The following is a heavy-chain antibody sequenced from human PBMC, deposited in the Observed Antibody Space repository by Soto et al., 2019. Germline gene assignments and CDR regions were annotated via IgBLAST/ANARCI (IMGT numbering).Heavy chain of an antibody. V-gene: IGHV3-23*01. CDR2: ISGGGDRT. Sequence: PGGSLRLSCGASGFPFNTHGMAWVRQAPGKGLEWVSGISGGGDRTQYADGVKGRFTISRDNSKNTVDLQMTSLRAEDTATYYCAKTATYDYAWGDYRYFFDHWGQGTVVTVSS. J-gene: IGHJ4*02. D-gene: IGHD3-16*02. CDR1: GFPFNTHG. CDR3: AKTATYDYAWGDYRYFFDH.